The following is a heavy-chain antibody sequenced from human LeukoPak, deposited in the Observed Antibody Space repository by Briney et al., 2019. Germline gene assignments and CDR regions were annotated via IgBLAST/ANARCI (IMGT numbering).Heavy chain of an antibody. CDR3: ATIAAAGFWFDP. CDR1: GFTFSSYS. V-gene: IGHV3-21*01. J-gene: IGHJ5*02. Sequence: PGGSLRLSCAASGFTFSSYSMNWVRQAPGKGLEWVSSISSSSSYIYYADSVKGRSTISRDNAKNSLYLQMNSLRAEDTAVYYCATIAAAGFWFDPWGQGTLVTVSS. CDR2: ISSSSSYI. D-gene: IGHD6-13*01.